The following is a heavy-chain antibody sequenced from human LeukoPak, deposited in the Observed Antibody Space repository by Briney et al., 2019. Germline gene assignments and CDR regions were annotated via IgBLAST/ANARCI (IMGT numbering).Heavy chain of an antibody. V-gene: IGHV4-4*07. Sequence: SSETLSLTCTVSGGSIGLYYWNWIRQSAGKGLEWIGRIYHSGETNYNPSLQSRVTMSVDTSKNHFSLRLRSVSAADTAVYYCARWYSSGWFDNWVQATLVIVSS. J-gene: IGHJ4*02. CDR1: GGSIGLYY. D-gene: IGHD6-19*01. CDR2: IYHSGET. CDR3: ARWYSSGWFDN.